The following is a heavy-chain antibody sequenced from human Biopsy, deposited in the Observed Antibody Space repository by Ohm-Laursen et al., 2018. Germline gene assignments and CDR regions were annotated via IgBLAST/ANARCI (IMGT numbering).Heavy chain of an antibody. V-gene: IGHV4-34*01. CDR3: ARGPYGDNAGAFDV. Sequence: GTLSLTCAVDGGSFSGYDWTWIRQPPGKGLEWVGEFSHTGTTIYNPSLKSRLTISVDKSKNHFSLRLTSVTAADTAAYFCARGPYGDNAGAFDVWGQGTVVTVSS. CDR2: FSHTGTT. CDR1: GGSFSGYD. D-gene: IGHD4/OR15-4a*01. J-gene: IGHJ3*01.